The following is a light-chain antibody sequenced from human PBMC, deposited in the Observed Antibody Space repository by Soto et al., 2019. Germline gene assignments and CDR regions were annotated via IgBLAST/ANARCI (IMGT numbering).Light chain of an antibody. CDR2: KNN. CDR1: SSNIGNFY. J-gene: IGLJ7*01. CDR3: AAWDDSLSGPGV. Sequence: QSVLTQASSASGTPGQRVTISCSGSSSNIGNFYVYWYQQLPGTAPKLLIYKNNQRPLGVPDRFSGSKSGTSASLAISGLRSEDEADYYCAAWDDSLSGPGVFGGGTQLTVL. V-gene: IGLV1-47*01.